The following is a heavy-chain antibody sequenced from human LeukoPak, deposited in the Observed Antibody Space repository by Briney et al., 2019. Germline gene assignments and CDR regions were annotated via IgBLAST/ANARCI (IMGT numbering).Heavy chain of an antibody. CDR1: GGSFSGYY. D-gene: IGHD3-16*02. J-gene: IGHJ4*02. V-gene: IGHV4-34*01. Sequence: PSETLSLTCAVYGGSFSGYYWSWIRQPPGKGLEWIGEINHSGSTNYNPSLKSRVTISVDTSKNQFSLKLSSVTAADTAVYYCARSAYYDYVWGSYRYNYYFDYWGQGTLVTVSS. CDR3: ARSAYYDYVWGSYRYNYYFDY. CDR2: INHSGST.